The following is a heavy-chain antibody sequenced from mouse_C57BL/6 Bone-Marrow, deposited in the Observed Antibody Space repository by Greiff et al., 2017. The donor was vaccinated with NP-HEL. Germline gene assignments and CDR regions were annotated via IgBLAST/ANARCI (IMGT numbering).Heavy chain of an antibody. V-gene: IGHV5-16*01. CDR2: LNYDGSST. J-gene: IGHJ2*01. D-gene: IGHD3-1*01. CDR3: ARDRGYYFDY. CDR1: GFTFSDYY. Sequence: EVQGVESEGGLVHPGSSMKLSCTASGFTFSDYYMAWVRQVPEKGLQWLANLNYDGSSTYYLDSLKSRFIISRDNAKNILYLQMSSLKPEDTATYYCARDRGYYFDYWGQGTTLTVSS.